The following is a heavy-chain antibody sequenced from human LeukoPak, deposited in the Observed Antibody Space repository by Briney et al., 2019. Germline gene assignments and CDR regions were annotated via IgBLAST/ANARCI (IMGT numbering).Heavy chain of an antibody. Sequence: SETLSLTCTVSGGSISSYYWSWIRQPPGKGLEWIGYIYYSGSTNYNPSLKSRVTISVDTSKNQFSLKLSSVTAADTAVYYCARHTAMAFLFDYWGQGTLVTVSS. CDR3: ARHTAMAFLFDY. V-gene: IGHV4-59*08. J-gene: IGHJ4*02. CDR1: GGSISSYY. D-gene: IGHD5-18*01. CDR2: IYYSGST.